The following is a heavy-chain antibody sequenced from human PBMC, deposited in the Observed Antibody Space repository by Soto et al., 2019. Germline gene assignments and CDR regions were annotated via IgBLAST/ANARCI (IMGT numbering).Heavy chain of an antibody. CDR3: ATAYSSSWYPGYYGMDV. J-gene: IGHJ6*02. CDR2: FDPEDGET. D-gene: IGHD6-13*01. CDR1: GYTLTELS. Sequence: ASVKVSCKVSGYTLTELSMHWVRQAPGKGLEWMGGFDPEDGETIYAQKFQGRVTMTEDTSTDTAYMELSSLRSEDTAVYYCATAYSSSWYPGYYGMDVWGQGTTVTVSS. V-gene: IGHV1-24*01.